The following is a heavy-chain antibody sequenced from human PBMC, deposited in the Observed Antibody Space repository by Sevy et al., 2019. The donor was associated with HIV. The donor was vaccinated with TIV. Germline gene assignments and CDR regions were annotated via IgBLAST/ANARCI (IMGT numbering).Heavy chain of an antibody. J-gene: IGHJ2*01. CDR1: GFILGDLY. D-gene: IGHD6-19*01. Sequence: GSLRLSCAASGFILGDLYMDWVRQAPGKGLKWIGRIRNKAKSSTTEYAASVKGRFTITRDDSKNSLYLEMNSLKTEDTARYYCAAVAADRGYFNIWGRGTLVTVSS. CDR3: AAVAADRGYFNI. V-gene: IGHV3-72*01. CDR2: IRNKAKSSTT.